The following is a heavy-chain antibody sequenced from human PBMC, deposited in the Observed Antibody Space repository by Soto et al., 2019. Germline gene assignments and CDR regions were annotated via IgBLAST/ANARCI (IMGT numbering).Heavy chain of an antibody. CDR1: GYTFTYYT. Sequence: QVQLVQSGAEEKKPGASVTVSCKASGYTFTYYTVHWVRQAPGQRLEWMGWINAGDGNTKYSPNFQGRVTINKDTSASTVDMERSSRRSEDTPVYFCTRDYYASIGYYPKFVYWGQGTMVTVSS. V-gene: IGHV1-3*05. D-gene: IGHD3-22*01. CDR3: TRDYYASIGYYPKFVY. CDR2: INAGDGNT. J-gene: IGHJ4*02.